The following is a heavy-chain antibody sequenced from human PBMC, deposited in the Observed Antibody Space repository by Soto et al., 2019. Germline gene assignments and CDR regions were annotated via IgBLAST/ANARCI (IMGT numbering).Heavy chain of an antibody. Sequence: QVQLVESGGGVVQPGRSLRLSCAASGFTFSSYGMHWVRQAPGKGLEWVAVISYDGSNKYYADSVKGRFTISRDNSKNTLYLQMNSLRAEDTAVYYWAKDHRHDFWSGNKYYGMDVWGQGTTVTVSS. CDR2: ISYDGSNK. J-gene: IGHJ6*02. CDR3: AKDHRHDFWSGNKYYGMDV. D-gene: IGHD3-3*01. CDR1: GFTFSSYG. V-gene: IGHV3-30*18.